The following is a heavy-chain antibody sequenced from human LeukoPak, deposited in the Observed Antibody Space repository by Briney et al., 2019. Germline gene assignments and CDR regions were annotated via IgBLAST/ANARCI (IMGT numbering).Heavy chain of an antibody. Sequence: GGSLRLSCAASGFTFSSYWMSWVRQAPGKGLEWVANIKQDGSEKYYVDSVKGRFTISRDNAKNSLYLQMNSLRAEDTAVYYCAKFPGATDYGDHVTDYWGQGTLVTVSS. V-gene: IGHV3-7*01. J-gene: IGHJ4*02. CDR2: IKQDGSEK. CDR3: AKFPGATDYGDHVTDY. D-gene: IGHD4-17*01. CDR1: GFTFSSYW.